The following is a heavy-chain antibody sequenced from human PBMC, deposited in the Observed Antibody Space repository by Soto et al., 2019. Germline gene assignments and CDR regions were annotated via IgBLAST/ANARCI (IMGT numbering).Heavy chain of an antibody. CDR3: AKGSGSGWPPLLYYFDY. CDR2: ISGSGGST. D-gene: IGHD6-19*01. J-gene: IGHJ4*02. CDR1: GFTFSSYA. V-gene: IGHV3-23*01. Sequence: GGSLRLSCAASGFTFSSYAMSWVRQAPGKGLEWVSAISGSGGSTYYADSVKGRFTISRDNSKNTLYLQMNSLRAEDTAVYYCAKGSGSGWPPLLYYFDYWGQGTLVTVSS.